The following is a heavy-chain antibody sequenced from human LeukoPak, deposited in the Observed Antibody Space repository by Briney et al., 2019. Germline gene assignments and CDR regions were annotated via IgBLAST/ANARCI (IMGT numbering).Heavy chain of an antibody. Sequence: SETLSLTCAVYGGSFSGYYWSWIRQPPGKGLEWIGEINHSGSTNYNPSLKSRVTISVDTSKNQFSLKLSSVTAADTAVYYCARGRSTSCLDYWGQEPLVTVPS. CDR2: INHSGST. V-gene: IGHV4-34*01. J-gene: IGHJ4*02. CDR3: ARGRSTSCLDY. D-gene: IGHD2-2*01. CDR1: GGSFSGYY.